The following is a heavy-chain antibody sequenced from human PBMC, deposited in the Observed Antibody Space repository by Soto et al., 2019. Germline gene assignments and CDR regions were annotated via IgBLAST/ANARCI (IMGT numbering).Heavy chain of an antibody. CDR2: INNSGGST. CDR1: RFTFNNYA. J-gene: IGHJ4*02. CDR3: AKEQLERHFGFDY. V-gene: IGHV3-23*01. D-gene: IGHD1-1*01. Sequence: GGSLRLSCAASRFTFNNYAMSWVRTAPGKGLEWVSGINNSGGSTYYADSVKGRFTISRDNSKNTLYLQMNTLRAEDTAIYYCAKEQLERHFGFDYWGQGALVTVS.